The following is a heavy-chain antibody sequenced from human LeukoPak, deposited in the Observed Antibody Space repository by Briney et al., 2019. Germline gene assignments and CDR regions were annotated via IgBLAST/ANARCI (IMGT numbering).Heavy chain of an antibody. CDR1: GFTFSSYA. CDR3: AKAKGIGYCSSTSCPRYFDY. V-gene: IGHV3-33*06. J-gene: IGHJ4*02. Sequence: GGSLRLSCAASGFTFSSYAMSWVRQAPGKGLEWVAVIWYGGSNKYYADSVKGRFTISRDNSKNTLYLQMNSLRAEDTAVYYCAKAKGIGYCSSTSCPRYFDYWGQGTLVTVSS. D-gene: IGHD2-2*01. CDR2: IWYGGSNK.